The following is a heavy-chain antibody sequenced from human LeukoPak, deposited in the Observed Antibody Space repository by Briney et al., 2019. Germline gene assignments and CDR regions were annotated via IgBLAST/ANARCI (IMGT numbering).Heavy chain of an antibody. J-gene: IGHJ6*02. Sequence: GGSLRLSCAASGFTFSSFGMNWVRQAPGKGLEWVSYISDSSSITYYADSVKGRFTISRDNAKHSLSLQLNSLRDEDTAVYFCAKVIRGGYGMDVWGQGTTVTASS. D-gene: IGHD3-10*01. CDR3: AKVIRGGYGMDV. CDR1: GFTFSSFG. CDR2: ISDSSSIT. V-gene: IGHV3-48*02.